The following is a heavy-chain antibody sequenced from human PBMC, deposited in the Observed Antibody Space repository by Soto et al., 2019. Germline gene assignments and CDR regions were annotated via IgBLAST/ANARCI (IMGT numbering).Heavy chain of an antibody. CDR1: SGSISSTIYS. CDR3: ARGGFSKVWGSYRSSFDY. Sequence: SETLSLTCTVSSGSISSTIYSWDWIRQPPGKGLEWIGSIFYSGSTYYNPSLKSRVTISVDTSKNQFSLTLTSVTAADTAVYYCARGGFSKVWGSYRSSFDYWGQGSPVTVSS. CDR2: IFYSGST. J-gene: IGHJ4*02. V-gene: IGHV4-39*01. D-gene: IGHD3-16*02.